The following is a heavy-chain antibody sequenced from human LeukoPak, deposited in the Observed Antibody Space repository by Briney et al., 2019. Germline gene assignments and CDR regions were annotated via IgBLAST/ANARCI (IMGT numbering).Heavy chain of an antibody. CDR3: ARPYSSGWYTGDAFDI. CDR2: ISYDGSNK. CDR1: GFTFSSYA. V-gene: IGHV3-30-3*01. J-gene: IGHJ3*02. D-gene: IGHD6-19*01. Sequence: GGSLRLSCAASGFTFSSYAMHWVRQAPGKGLEWVAVISYDGSNKYYADSVKGRFTISRDNSKNTLYLQMNSLRAEDTAVYYCARPYSSGWYTGDAFDIWGQGTMVTVSS.